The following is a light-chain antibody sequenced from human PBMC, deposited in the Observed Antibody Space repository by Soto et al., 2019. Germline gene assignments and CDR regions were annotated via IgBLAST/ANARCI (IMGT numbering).Light chain of an antibody. CDR2: DAS. J-gene: IGKJ2*01. CDR1: QGVSSY. Sequence: EIVLTQSPATLSLSPGERATLSCRAIQGVSSYLAWYQQKPGQAPRLLIYDASNRATGIPARFSGSGSGTDFTLTISSLEPEDFAVYYCQQRSNWPPYTFGQGTKLEIK. CDR3: QQRSNWPPYT. V-gene: IGKV3-11*01.